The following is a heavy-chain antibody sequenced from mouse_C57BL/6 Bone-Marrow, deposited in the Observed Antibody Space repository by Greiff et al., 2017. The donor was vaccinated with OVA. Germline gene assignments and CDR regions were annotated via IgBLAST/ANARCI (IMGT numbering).Heavy chain of an antibody. V-gene: IGHV1-81*01. CDR3: ARGDYGSSHYAMDY. CDR1: GYTFTSYG. Sequence: VQLQQSGAELARPGASVKLSCKASGYTFTSYGISWVKQRTGQGLEWIGEIYPRSGNTYYNEKFKGKATLTADKSSSTAYMELRSLTSEDSAVYFCARGDYGSSHYAMDYWGQGTSVTVSS. D-gene: IGHD1-1*01. CDR2: IYPRSGNT. J-gene: IGHJ4*01.